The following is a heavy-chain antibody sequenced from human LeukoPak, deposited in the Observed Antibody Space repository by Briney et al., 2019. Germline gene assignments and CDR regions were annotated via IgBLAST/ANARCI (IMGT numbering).Heavy chain of an antibody. CDR1: GFTFSDYY. CDR2: ISSSGSTI. Sequence: GGSLRLSCAASGFTFSDYYMSWIRQAPGKGLEWVSYISSSGSTIYYADSVKGRFTISRDNAKNSLYLQINSLTAEDTAMYYCASAKRTQDDTFDIWGQGTMVTVSS. V-gene: IGHV3-11*04. D-gene: IGHD4/OR15-4a*01. CDR3: ASAKRTQDDTFDI. J-gene: IGHJ3*02.